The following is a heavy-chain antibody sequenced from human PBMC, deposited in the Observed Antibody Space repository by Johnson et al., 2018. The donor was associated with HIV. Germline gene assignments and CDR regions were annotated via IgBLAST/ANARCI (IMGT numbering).Heavy chain of an antibody. D-gene: IGHD3-22*01. CDR2: ISRNSGTI. J-gene: IGHJ3*02. Sequence: VQLVESGGGLVQPGRSLRLSCAASGFTFDDYAMHWVRQAPGKGLEWVSGISRNSGTIGYADTVTGPFTISRDNAKNSLYLQMNSLRAEDTAVYFCARVTKYYFDSSVDAFDIWGQGTVVTVSS. V-gene: IGHV3-9*01. CDR3: ARVTKYYFDSSVDAFDI. CDR1: GFTFDDYA.